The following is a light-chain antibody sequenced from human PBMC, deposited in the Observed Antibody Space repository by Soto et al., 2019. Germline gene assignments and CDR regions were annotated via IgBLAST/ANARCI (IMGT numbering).Light chain of an antibody. V-gene: IGLV3-1*01. Sequence: SYELTQPPSVSVSPGQTASITCSGDKLGDKYACWYQQKPGQSPVLVIYQDSKRPSGIPERFSGSNSRNTATLTISGTQAMDEADYYCQAWDSSNVVFGGGTKLTVL. J-gene: IGLJ2*01. CDR2: QDS. CDR3: QAWDSSNVV. CDR1: KLGDKY.